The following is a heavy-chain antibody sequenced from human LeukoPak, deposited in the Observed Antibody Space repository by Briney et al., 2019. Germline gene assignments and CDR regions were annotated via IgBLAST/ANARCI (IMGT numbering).Heavy chain of an antibody. D-gene: IGHD5-18*01. CDR3: ARDPNSYGPQYYFDY. J-gene: IGHJ4*02. CDR2: ISYDGSNK. CDR1: GFTLSSYA. V-gene: IGHV3-30*01. Sequence: PGGSLRLSCAASGFTLSSYAMHWVRQAPGKVQEWVAVISYDGSNKYYADSVKGRFTISRDNSKNTLYLQMNSLRAEDTAVYYCARDPNSYGPQYYFDYWGQGTLVTVSS.